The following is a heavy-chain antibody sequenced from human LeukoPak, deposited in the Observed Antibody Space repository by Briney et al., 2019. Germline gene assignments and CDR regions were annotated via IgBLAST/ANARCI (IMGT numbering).Heavy chain of an antibody. CDR1: GYTFTGYY. CDR2: INTNSGAT. V-gene: IGHV1-2*02. J-gene: IGHJ3*02. Sequence: ASVKVSCKASGYTFTGYYVHWVRQVPGQGLEWMGWINTNSGATNYAQKFQGRVTMTRDTSISTAYMELSSLRSEDTAVYYCARRGSVDAFDIWGQGTMVTVSS. CDR3: ARRGSVDAFDI.